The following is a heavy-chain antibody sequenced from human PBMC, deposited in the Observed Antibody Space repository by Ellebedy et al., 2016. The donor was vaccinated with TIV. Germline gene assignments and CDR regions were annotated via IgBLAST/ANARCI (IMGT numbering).Heavy chain of an antibody. J-gene: IGHJ5*02. Sequence: GESLKISCAASGFTFSSYAMHWVRQAPGKGLEWVAVISYDGSNKYYADSVKGRFTISRDNSKNTLYLQMNSLRAEDTAVYYCPRDRGGDHNWFDPWGQGTLVTVSS. D-gene: IGHD2-21*02. CDR1: GFTFSSYA. CDR3: PRDRGGDHNWFDP. CDR2: ISYDGSNK. V-gene: IGHV3-30-3*01.